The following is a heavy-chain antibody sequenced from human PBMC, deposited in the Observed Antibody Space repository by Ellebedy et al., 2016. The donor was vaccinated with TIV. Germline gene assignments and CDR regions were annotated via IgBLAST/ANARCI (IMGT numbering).Heavy chain of an antibody. J-gene: IGHJ5*02. CDR1: GFTFSTSV. D-gene: IGHD3-22*01. CDR3: AREEGTSGFAGWFDP. Sequence: PGGSLRLSCAASGFTFSTSVMHWGRQAPGKGLEWVALIPHDGGNKQYADFVEGRFTISRDDSKDTLYLQMNSLRVEDTAVYYCAREEGTSGFAGWFDPWGQGTLVTVSS. CDR2: IPHDGGNK. V-gene: IGHV3-30-3*01.